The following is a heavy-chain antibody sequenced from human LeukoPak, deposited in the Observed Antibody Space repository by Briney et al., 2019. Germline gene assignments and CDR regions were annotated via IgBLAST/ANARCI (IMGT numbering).Heavy chain of an antibody. CDR1: GFTFSSYS. J-gene: IGHJ3*02. V-gene: IGHV3-48*04. D-gene: IGHD6-13*01. CDR3: ARIWDSSSWYRDAFDI. Sequence: TGGSLRLSCAASGFTFSSYSMNWVRQAPGEGLEWVSYISSSSSTIYYADSVKGRFTISRDNAKNSLYLQMNSLRAEDTAVYYCARIWDSSSWYRDAFDIWGQGTMVTVSS. CDR2: ISSSSSTI.